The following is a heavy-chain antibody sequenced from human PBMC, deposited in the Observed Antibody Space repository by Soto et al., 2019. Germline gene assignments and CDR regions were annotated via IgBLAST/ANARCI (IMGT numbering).Heavy chain of an antibody. D-gene: IGHD3-3*01. CDR1: GFTFSSYA. Sequence: GGSLRLSCAASGFTFSSYAMSWVRQAPGKGLEWVSAISGSGGSTYYADSVKGRFTISRDNSKNTLYLQINSLRAEDTAVYYCAKDTTIFGGVLYFSMDVWGQGTTVTVSS. CDR2: ISGSGGST. CDR3: AKDTTIFGGVLYFSMDV. J-gene: IGHJ6*02. V-gene: IGHV3-23*01.